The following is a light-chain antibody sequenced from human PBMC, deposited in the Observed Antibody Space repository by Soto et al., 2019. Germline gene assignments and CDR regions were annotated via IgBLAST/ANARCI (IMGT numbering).Light chain of an antibody. Sequence: DIQLTQSPSTLSGSVGDRVTITCRASQTISSWLAWYQQKPGKAPKLLIYKASTLKSGVPSRFSGSGSGTEFTLTISSLQPDDFATYYRQHYNSYSEAFGQGTQVELK. CDR3: QHYNSYSEA. J-gene: IGKJ1*01. CDR2: KAS. CDR1: QTISSW. V-gene: IGKV1-5*03.